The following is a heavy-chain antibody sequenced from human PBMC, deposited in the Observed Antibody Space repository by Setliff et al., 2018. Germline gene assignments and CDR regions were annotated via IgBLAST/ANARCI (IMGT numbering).Heavy chain of an antibody. J-gene: IGHJ4*02. CDR3: ARDVTGTYNGRLEY. D-gene: IGHD1-1*01. CDR1: GGTFSSSA. V-gene: IGHV1-69*05. Sequence: SVKVSCKASGGTFSSSAISWVRQAPGQGLGWVGRIIPFFGTANSAQKFQGRVTMTRDTSAKIVFMELNGLRSDDTAVYYCARDVTGTYNGRLEYWGLGTLVTVSS. CDR2: IIPFFGTA.